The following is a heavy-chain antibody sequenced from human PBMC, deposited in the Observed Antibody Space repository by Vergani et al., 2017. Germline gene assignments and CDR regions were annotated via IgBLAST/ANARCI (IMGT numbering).Heavy chain of an antibody. CDR2: ISSSSRAI. Sequence: EVQLVESGGGLVQPGGSLRLSCAASGFTFSSYSMNWVRQAPGKGLEWVSYISSSSRAIYYADSVKGRFTISRDNAKNSLYLQMNSLRAEDTAVYYCARDQGGYCSGGSCYSAEVDYWGQGTLVTVSS. V-gene: IGHV3-48*01. J-gene: IGHJ4*02. CDR3: ARDQGGYCSGGSCYSAEVDY. CDR1: GFTFSSYS. D-gene: IGHD2-15*01.